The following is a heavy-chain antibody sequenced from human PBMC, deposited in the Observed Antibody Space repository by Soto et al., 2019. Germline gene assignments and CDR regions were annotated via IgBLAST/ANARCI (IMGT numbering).Heavy chain of an antibody. Sequence: GGSLRLSCAASGFTFSSYSMNWVRQAPGKGLEWVSAISGSGGSTYYADSVKGRFTISRDNSKNTLYLQMNSLRSEDTAVYYCARDGPYNWNDVGLRDFWSGYQALICWGQGTLVTVSS. V-gene: IGHV3-23*01. CDR2: ISGSGGST. CDR1: GFTFSSYS. CDR3: ARDGPYNWNDVGLRDFWSGYQALIC. D-gene: IGHD3-3*01. J-gene: IGHJ4*02.